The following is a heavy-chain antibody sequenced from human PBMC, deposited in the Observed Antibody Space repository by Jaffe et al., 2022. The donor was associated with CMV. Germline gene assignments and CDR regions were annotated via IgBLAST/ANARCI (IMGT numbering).Heavy chain of an antibody. V-gene: IGHV5-51*01. CDR2: IYPGDSDT. CDR3: ARAPTSVSNPYFFDY. Sequence: QLVQSGAAMMKTGESLVISCKGSGYSFSNYWIGWVRQRPGKGLEWMGIIYPGDSDTRYDPAFQGQVSISAATSISTAFLQWDSLKASDTAIYYCARAPTSVSNPYFFDYWGQGTLVTVSS. J-gene: IGHJ4*02. D-gene: IGHD4-4*01. CDR1: GYSFSNYW.